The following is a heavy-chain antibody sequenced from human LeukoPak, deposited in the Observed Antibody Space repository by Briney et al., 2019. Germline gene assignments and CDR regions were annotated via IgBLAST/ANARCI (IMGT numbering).Heavy chain of an antibody. CDR2: IIPIFGTA. Sequence: GASVKVSCKAFGGTFNNYAISWVRQAPGQGLEWMGGIIPIFGTADYAQRFQGRVTITADESTSTVYMEVSSLRSEDTAVYYCATPTRGASSPFDYWGQGTLVTVSS. CDR3: ATPTRGASSPFDY. J-gene: IGHJ4*02. D-gene: IGHD6-19*01. CDR1: GGTFNNYA. V-gene: IGHV1-69*13.